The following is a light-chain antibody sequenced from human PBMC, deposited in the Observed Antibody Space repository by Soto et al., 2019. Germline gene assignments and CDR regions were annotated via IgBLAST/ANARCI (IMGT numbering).Light chain of an antibody. CDR3: QQYKSYPLT. Sequence: DIQVTQSPSTLSASVGDRVTITCRASQNIGTWLAWYQAKPGKAPKLLIYKASSLESGVPSRFSGSGSGTEFTLTISSLQPDDFGSYSCQQYKSYPLTFGGGTKVEIK. V-gene: IGKV1-5*03. CDR1: QNIGTW. CDR2: KAS. J-gene: IGKJ4*01.